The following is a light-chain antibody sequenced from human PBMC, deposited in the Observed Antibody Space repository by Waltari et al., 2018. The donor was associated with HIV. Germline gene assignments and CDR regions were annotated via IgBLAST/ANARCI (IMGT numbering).Light chain of an antibody. V-gene: IGLV2-14*01. J-gene: IGLJ2*01. CDR3: SSYSSSITLYVV. Sequence: QSALTQPPSASGSPGQSVTISCTGTSSDVGGYNYVSWYQHHPGKAPKLKISEVSNRPSWVSNRFAGSKSGHPASLTISGLQAEDEADYYCSSYSSSITLYVVFGGGTKLTVL. CDR1: SSDVGGYNY. CDR2: EVS.